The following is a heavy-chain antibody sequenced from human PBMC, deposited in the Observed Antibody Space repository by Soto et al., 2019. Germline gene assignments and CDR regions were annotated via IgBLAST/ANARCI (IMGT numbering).Heavy chain of an antibody. CDR1: GGTFSSYT. D-gene: IGHD1-1*01. CDR3: ARARGTDAFDI. Sequence: QVQLVQSGAEVKKPGSSVKVSCKASGGTFSSYTISWVRQAPGQGLEWMGRIIPILGIANYAQKFQGRVTITADKATSTAYTELSSLRSEDTAVYYGARARGTDAFDIWGQGTMVTVSS. J-gene: IGHJ3*02. CDR2: IIPILGIA. V-gene: IGHV1-69*02.